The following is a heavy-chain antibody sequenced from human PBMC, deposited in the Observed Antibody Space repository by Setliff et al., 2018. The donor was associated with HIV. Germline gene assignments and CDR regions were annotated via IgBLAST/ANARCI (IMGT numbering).Heavy chain of an antibody. Sequence: PSETLSLTCTVSGGSISSFYWSWIRQPAGKGLEWIGRFCTTGSSNYNPSLKSRVTLSVDTSKNQFALHLSSVTAADTAVYYCARDREYFDWLPPRNWYFDLWGRGTLVTVSS. J-gene: IGHJ2*01. CDR2: FCTTGSS. D-gene: IGHD3-9*01. V-gene: IGHV4-4*07. CDR3: ARDREYFDWLPPRNWYFDL. CDR1: GGSISSFY.